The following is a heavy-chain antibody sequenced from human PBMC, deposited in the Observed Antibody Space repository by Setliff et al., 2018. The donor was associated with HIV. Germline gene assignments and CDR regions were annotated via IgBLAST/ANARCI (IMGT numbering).Heavy chain of an antibody. CDR2: MNLNSDVA. CDR3: ARGKGVRGVIMTGGLDV. Sequence: ASVKVSCKSSGSTFNNYDIIWLRQATGQGLEWLGWMNLNSDVAGYAPGFHDRLTMTRSTSMDTTNLELRSLRSEDTAVYYCARGKGVRGVIMTGGLDVWGKGTTVTVS. CDR1: GSTFNNYD. D-gene: IGHD3-10*01. V-gene: IGHV1-8*01. J-gene: IGHJ6*03.